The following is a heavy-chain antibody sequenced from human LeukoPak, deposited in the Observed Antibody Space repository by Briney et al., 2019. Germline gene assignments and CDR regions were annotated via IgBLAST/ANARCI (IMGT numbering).Heavy chain of an antibody. Sequence: YYSGSTNYNPSLKSRVTISVDTSKNQFSLKLSSVTAADTAVYYCARADADSMDYYYGMDAWGQGTTVTVSS. J-gene: IGHJ6*02. V-gene: IGHV4-59*01. CDR2: YYSGST. CDR3: ARADADSMDYYYGMDA. D-gene: IGHD3-10*01.